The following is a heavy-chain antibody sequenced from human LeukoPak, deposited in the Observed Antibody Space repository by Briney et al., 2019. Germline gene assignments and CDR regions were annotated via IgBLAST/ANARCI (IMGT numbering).Heavy chain of an antibody. Sequence: GASVKVSCKASGYTFTSYGISWVRQAPGQGLEWMGWISAYNGNTNYAQKLQGRVTMTTDTSTSTAYMELRSLRSDDTAVYYCARVVFTYYYDSSGVYYFDYWGQGTLVTVSS. J-gene: IGHJ4*02. D-gene: IGHD3-22*01. CDR1: GYTFTSYG. V-gene: IGHV1-18*01. CDR3: ARVVFTYYYDSSGVYYFDY. CDR2: ISAYNGNT.